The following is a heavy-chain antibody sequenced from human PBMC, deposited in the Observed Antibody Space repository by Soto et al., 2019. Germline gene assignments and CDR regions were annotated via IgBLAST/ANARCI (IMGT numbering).Heavy chain of an antibody. V-gene: IGHV1-18*01. CDR3: ARDYRDYYDSSGYYGTEFDY. Sequence: ASVNVSCKASGYTFTRYGISWVRQAPGQGLEWMGWISAYNGNTNYAQKLQGRVTMTTDTSTSTAYMELRSLRSDDTAVYYCARDYRDYYDSSGYYGTEFDYWGQGTLVTVSS. CDR2: ISAYNGNT. CDR1: GYTFTRYG. J-gene: IGHJ4*02. D-gene: IGHD3-22*01.